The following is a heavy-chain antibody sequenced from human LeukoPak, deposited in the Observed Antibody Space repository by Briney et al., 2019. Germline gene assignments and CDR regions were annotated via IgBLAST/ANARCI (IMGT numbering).Heavy chain of an antibody. J-gene: IGHJ5*02. CDR1: GGSFSGYY. Sequence: SETLSLTCAVYGGSFSGYYWGWIRQPPGKGLEWIGEINHSGSTNYNPSLKSRVTISVDTSKNQFSLKLSSVTAADTAVYYCARAAPYYDSSGYHPAEYNWFDPWGQGTLVTVSS. CDR3: ARAAPYYDSSGYHPAEYNWFDP. CDR2: INHSGST. V-gene: IGHV4-34*01. D-gene: IGHD3-22*01.